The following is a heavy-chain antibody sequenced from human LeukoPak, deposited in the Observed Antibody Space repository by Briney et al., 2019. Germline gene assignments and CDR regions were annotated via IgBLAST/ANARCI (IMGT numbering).Heavy chain of an antibody. Sequence: PGGSLRLSCAASGFTFETFGMHWVRQAPGKGLEWVTFIRYNGNDNYNADSVKGRFTISRDNFKNMLYLQMNSLRDEDTAVYYCAKGRTLVGGSTRSYDCWGQGTLVTVSS. J-gene: IGHJ4*02. V-gene: IGHV3-30*02. CDR3: AKGRTLVGGSTRSYDC. D-gene: IGHD1-26*01. CDR1: GFTFETFG. CDR2: IRYNGNDN.